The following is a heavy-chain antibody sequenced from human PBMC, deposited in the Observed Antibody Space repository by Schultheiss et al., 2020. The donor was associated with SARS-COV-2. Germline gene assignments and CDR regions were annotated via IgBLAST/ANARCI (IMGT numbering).Heavy chain of an antibody. D-gene: IGHD2-15*01. CDR2: IYYSGST. Sequence: SQTLSLTCTVSGGSISSGDYYWSWIRQPPGKGLEWIGYIYYSGSTYYNPSLKSRVTISVDRSKNQFSLKLSSVTAADTAVYYCARDSGYCSGGSCMDVWGQGTTVTVSS. J-gene: IGHJ6*02. CDR1: GGSISSGDYY. CDR3: ARDSGYCSGGSCMDV. V-gene: IGHV4-30-4*01.